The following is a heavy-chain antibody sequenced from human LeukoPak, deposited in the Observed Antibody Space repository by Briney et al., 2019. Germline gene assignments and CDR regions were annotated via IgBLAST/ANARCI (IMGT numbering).Heavy chain of an antibody. Sequence: GGSLRLSCAASGFTFSTYAMTWVRQAPGKGLEWVSSISSSSSYIYYADSVKGRFTISRDNSKNTLYLQMNSLRAEDTAVYYCAKGGYCSGGSCYAVGPTDLYFDYWGQGTLATVSS. V-gene: IGHV3-21*04. CDR2: ISSSSSYI. CDR1: GFTFSTYA. CDR3: AKGGYCSGGSCYAVGPTDLYFDY. J-gene: IGHJ4*02. D-gene: IGHD2-15*01.